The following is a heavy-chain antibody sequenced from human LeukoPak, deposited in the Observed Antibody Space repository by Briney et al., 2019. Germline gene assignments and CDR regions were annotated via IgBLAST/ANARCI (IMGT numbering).Heavy chain of an antibody. CDR3: ATTVTTCSPYYFDY. CDR2: IDPSDSYT. CDR1: GYSFTSYW. J-gene: IGHJ4*02. D-gene: IGHD4-17*01. Sequence: GESLKISCKGSGYSFTSYWISWVRQMPGKGLEWMGRIDPSDSYTNYSPSFQGHVTISADKSISTAYLQWSSLKASDTAMYYCATTVTTCSPYYFDYWGQGTLVTVSS. V-gene: IGHV5-10-1*01.